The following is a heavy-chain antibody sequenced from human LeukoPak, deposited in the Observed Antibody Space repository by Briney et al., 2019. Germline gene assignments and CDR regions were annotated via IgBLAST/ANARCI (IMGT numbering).Heavy chain of an antibody. J-gene: IGHJ1*01. Sequence: GGSLRLSCAASGFTFSSYVMHWVSQAPGKGLEYVSGISSNGDSTHYVSSVKDRFTISRDNSKNTLYLQMGSLRAEDMAVYYCAKEGVVVVAAPRVEYFQHWGQGTLVTVSS. D-gene: IGHD2-15*01. CDR1: GFTFSSYV. V-gene: IGHV3-64*01. CDR2: ISSNGDST. CDR3: AKEGVVVVAAPRVEYFQH.